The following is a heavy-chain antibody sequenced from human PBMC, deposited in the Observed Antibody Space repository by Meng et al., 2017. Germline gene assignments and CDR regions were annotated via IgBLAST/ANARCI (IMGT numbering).Heavy chain of an antibody. V-gene: IGHV3-74*01. CDR2: INSDGSST. J-gene: IGHJ4*02. CDR3: ARVQYSSSKFDY. D-gene: IGHD6-13*01. Sequence: GESLKISCAASGFTFSSYWMHWVRRAPGKGLAWVSRINSDGSSTSYADSVKGRFTISRDNAKNTLYLQMNSLRAEDTAVYYCARVQYSSSKFDYWGQGTLVTVSS. CDR1: GFTFSSYW.